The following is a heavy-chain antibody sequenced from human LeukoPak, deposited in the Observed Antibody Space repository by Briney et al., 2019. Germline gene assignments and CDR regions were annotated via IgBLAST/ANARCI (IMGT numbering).Heavy chain of an antibody. V-gene: IGHV1-46*01. D-gene: IGHD2-15*01. J-gene: IGHJ4*02. CDR1: GYIFTSCY. CDR2: INPSGGSK. CDR3: AREGTVVVVAAVLDY. Sequence: GASVKVSCKASGYIFTSCYMHWVRQAPGQGLEWMGIINPSGGSKSYAQKFQGRVTMTRDTSTSTVYMELSSLRSEDTAVYYCAREGTVVVVAAVLDYWGQGTLVTVSS.